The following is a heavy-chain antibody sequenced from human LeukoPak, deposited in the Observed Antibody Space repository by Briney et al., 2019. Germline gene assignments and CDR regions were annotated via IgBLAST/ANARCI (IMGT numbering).Heavy chain of an antibody. J-gene: IGHJ4*02. CDR2: IIPIFGTA. V-gene: IGHV1-69*05. D-gene: IGHD3-10*01. CDR3: ARRREYYFDY. CDR1: GYTFTSYG. Sequence: SVKVSCKASGYTFTSYGISWVRQAPGQGLEWMGGIIPIFGTANYAQKFQGRVTITTDESTSTAYMELSSLRSEDTAVYYCARRREYYFDYWGQGTLVTVSS.